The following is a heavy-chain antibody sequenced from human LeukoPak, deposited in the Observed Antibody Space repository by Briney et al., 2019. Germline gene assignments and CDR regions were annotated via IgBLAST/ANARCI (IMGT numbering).Heavy chain of an antibody. CDR1: GFTFSSYE. J-gene: IGHJ6*04. D-gene: IGHD4-17*01. CDR2: IRSKDNDGTT. Sequence: LPGGSLRLSCAASGFTFSSYEMNWVRQAPGKGLEWLGFIRSKDNDGTTDYAASVKGRFIISRDDSKSIAYLQMSDLKTEDTAVYYCTRDRWGGDYTSRGMDVWGKGTTVTISS. V-gene: IGHV3-49*04. CDR3: TRDRWGGDYTSRGMDV.